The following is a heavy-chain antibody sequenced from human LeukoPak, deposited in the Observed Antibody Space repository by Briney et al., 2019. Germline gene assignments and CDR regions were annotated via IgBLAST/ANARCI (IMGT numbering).Heavy chain of an antibody. CDR3: VRDPSYGSSWYYYMDV. D-gene: IGHD6-13*01. Sequence: SLRLSCAASEFTFVRYAMNWVRQAPGKGLEWVSYISSSSFKIGYADSVKGRFTISRDNSKDSLYLQMDSLRVEDTAVYYCVRDPSYGSSWYYYMDVWGKGTTVTVSS. CDR2: ISSSSFKI. V-gene: IGHV3-48*03. CDR1: EFTFVRYA. J-gene: IGHJ6*03.